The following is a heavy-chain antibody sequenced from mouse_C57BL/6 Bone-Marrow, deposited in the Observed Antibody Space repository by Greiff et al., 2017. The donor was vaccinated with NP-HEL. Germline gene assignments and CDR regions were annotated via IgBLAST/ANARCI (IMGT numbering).Heavy chain of an antibody. Sequence: EVQLVESGGDLVKPGGSLKLSCAASGFTFSSYGMSWVRQTPDKRLEWVATISSGGSYTSYPDSVKGRFTISRDNAKNTLYLQMSNLKSEDTAIEYCASPYDYDVAWFAYWGQGTLVTVSA. D-gene: IGHD2-4*01. V-gene: IGHV5-6*01. CDR2: ISSGGSYT. CDR3: ASPYDYDVAWFAY. CDR1: GFTFSSYG. J-gene: IGHJ3*01.